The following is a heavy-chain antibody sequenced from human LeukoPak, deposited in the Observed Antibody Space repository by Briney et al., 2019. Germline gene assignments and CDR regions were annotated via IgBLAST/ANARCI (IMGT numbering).Heavy chain of an antibody. CDR3: AKDPDCTSGVCYTFFDY. CDR2: ISSSSYI. CDR1: GFTFSSYS. D-gene: IGHD2-8*01. Sequence: PGGSLRLSCAASGFTFSSYSTNWVRQAPGKGLEWVSSISSSSYIYYADSVKGRFTISRDNSKNTLYLQMNSLRAEDTAVYYCAKDPDCTSGVCYTFFDYWGQGTLVTVSS. V-gene: IGHV3-21*04. J-gene: IGHJ4*02.